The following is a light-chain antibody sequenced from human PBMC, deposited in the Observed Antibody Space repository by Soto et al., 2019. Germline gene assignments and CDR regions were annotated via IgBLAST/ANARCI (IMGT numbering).Light chain of an antibody. CDR2: EVS. Sequence: QSAPTQPASVSGSPGQSITISCTGTSSDVGGYKDVSWYQQHPGKAPKLMIFEVSNRPSGVSNRFSGSKSGNTASLTISGLQAEDEADYYCSSYTSTTDYVFGTGTKLTVL. CDR3: SSYTSTTDYV. J-gene: IGLJ1*01. CDR1: SSDVGGYKD. V-gene: IGLV2-14*01.